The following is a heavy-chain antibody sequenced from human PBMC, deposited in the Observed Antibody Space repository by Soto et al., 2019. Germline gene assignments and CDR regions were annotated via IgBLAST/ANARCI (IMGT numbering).Heavy chain of an antibody. CDR2: IWYDGSNK. V-gene: IGHV3-33*01. Sequence: QVQLVESGGGVVQPGRSLRLSCAASGFTFSSYGMHWVRQAPGKGLEWVAVIWYDGSNKYYADSVKGRFTISRDNSKNTLYLQMNSLRAEDTAVYYCARHGDYCDYWGQGALVTGSS. CDR3: ARHGDYCDY. CDR1: GFTFSSYG. J-gene: IGHJ4*02. D-gene: IGHD4-17*01.